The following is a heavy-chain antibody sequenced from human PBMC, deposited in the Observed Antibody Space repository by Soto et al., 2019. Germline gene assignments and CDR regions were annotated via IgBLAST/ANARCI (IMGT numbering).Heavy chain of an antibody. CDR3: ARGSRGYGYYYYGMDV. J-gene: IGHJ6*02. V-gene: IGHV1-2*04. CDR2: INPNSGGT. Sequence: GASVKVSCKASGYTFTGYYMHWVRQAPGQGLEWMGWINPNSGGTNYAQKFQGWVTMTRDTSTSTAYMELSRLRSDDTAVYYCARGSRGYGYYYYGMDVWGQGTTVTVSS. D-gene: IGHD4-17*01. CDR1: GYTFTGYY.